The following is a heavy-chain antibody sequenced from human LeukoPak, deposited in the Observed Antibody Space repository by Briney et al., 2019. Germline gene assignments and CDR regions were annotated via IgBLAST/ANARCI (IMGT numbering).Heavy chain of an antibody. CDR1: GFTFSTYA. CDR2: ISGSDSGT. D-gene: IGHD2-8*02. CDR3: AKCMSGTGVCLNFDS. J-gene: IGHJ4*02. Sequence: GGSLRLSCAASGFTFSTYAMSWVRQPPGKGLQWVTGISGSDSGTYYTDSVKGRFTISRDNSKNTVYLEIDNLRAEDTAVYYCAKCMSGTGVCLNFDSWGQGSLVTVSS. V-gene: IGHV3-23*01.